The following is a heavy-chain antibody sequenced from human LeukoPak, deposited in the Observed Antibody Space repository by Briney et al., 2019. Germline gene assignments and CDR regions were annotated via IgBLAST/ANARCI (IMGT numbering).Heavy chain of an antibody. V-gene: IGHV4-59*11. CDR2: IYYSGST. Sequence: PSETLSLTCTVSAGSISGHSWNWIRQPPGKGLEWIGDIYYSGSTNYNPSLKSRVTISVDTSKNQFSLQLRSVTAADTAVYYCAREDPQTTVPEGMDVWGQGTTVTVSS. CDR1: AGSISGHS. CDR3: AREDPQTTVPEGMDV. D-gene: IGHD4-17*01. J-gene: IGHJ6*02.